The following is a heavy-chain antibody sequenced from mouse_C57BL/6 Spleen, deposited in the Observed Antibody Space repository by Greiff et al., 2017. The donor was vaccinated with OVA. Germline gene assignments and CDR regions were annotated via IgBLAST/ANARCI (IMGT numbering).Heavy chain of an antibody. V-gene: IGHV6-3*01. D-gene: IGHD1-1*01. CDR2: IRLKSDNYAT. J-gene: IGHJ3*01. Sequence: EVKLMESGGGLVQPGGSMKLSCVASGFTFSNYWMNWVRQSPEKGLEWVAQIRLKSDNYATHYAESVKGRFTISRDDSKSSVYLQMNNLRAEDTGIYYCTEDGSSYGFAYWGQGTLVTVSA. CDR1: GFTFSNYW. CDR3: TEDGSSYGFAY.